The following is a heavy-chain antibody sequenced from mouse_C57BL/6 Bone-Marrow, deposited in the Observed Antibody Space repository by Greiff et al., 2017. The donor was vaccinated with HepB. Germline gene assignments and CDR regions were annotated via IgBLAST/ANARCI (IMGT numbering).Heavy chain of an antibody. CDR2: IYPGNSDT. CDR3: TRNAYLYWYVDV. V-gene: IGHV1-5*01. CDR1: GYTFTSYW. D-gene: IGHD5-5*01. Sequence: VQLQQSGTVLARPGASVKMSCKTSGYTFTSYWMHWVKQRPGQGLEWIGAIYPGNSDTSYNQKFKGKAKLTAVTSASTAYMQLSSLTNEDSAVYYCTRNAYLYWYVDVWGTGTTVTVTS. J-gene: IGHJ1*03.